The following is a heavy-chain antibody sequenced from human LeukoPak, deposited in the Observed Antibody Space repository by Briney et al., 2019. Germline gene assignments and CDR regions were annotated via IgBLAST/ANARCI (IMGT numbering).Heavy chain of an antibody. V-gene: IGHV3-21*01. J-gene: IGHJ4*02. Sequence: GGSLRLSCAASGFTFSSYSMNWVRQAPGKGLEWVSSISGSSSYIYYADSVKGRVTISRDNAKNSLYLYMNSLRAEDTAVYYCAKRLVGGYSYGPLDSWGQGTLVTVSS. CDR1: GFTFSSYS. CDR2: ISGSSSYI. CDR3: AKRLVGGYSYGPLDS. D-gene: IGHD5-18*01.